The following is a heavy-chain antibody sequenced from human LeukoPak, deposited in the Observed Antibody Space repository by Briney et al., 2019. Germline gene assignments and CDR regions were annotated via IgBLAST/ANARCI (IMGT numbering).Heavy chain of an antibody. CDR3: AKTSGYSGYEQNDAFDI. J-gene: IGHJ3*02. CDR1: GFTFSSYG. Sequence: PGGSLRLSCAASGFTFSSYGMHWVRQAPGKGLEWVAFVRYDGSNKYYADSVKGRFTISRDNSKNTLHLQMNSLRAEDTAVYYCAKTSGYSGYEQNDAFDIWGQGTMVTVSS. CDR2: VRYDGSNK. D-gene: IGHD5-12*01. V-gene: IGHV3-30*02.